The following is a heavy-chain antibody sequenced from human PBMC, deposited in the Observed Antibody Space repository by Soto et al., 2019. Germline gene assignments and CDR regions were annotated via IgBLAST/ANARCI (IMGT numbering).Heavy chain of an antibody. CDR3: ARGGSGTYHV. CDR2: TYYSGNT. V-gene: IGHV4-31*02. Sequence: QVQLQESGPGLVKPSQTLTLTCTVSDDSITGGGYFWTWIRQLPGKGLEWLGSTYYSGNTFYNPSQTSRGTISLHPSQRRVSLRLTSVTAADTAIYFCARGGSGTYHVWGEGTLVIVSS. J-gene: IGHJ4*02. D-gene: IGHD3-10*01. CDR1: DDSITGGGYF.